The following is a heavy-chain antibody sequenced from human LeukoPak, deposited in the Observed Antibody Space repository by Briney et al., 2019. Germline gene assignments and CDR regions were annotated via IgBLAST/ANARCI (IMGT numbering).Heavy chain of an antibody. V-gene: IGHV4-38-2*01. CDR1: GSSITSGYY. CDR2: ISHSGSI. D-gene: IGHD5-18*01. Sequence: PSETLSLTCAVSGSSITSGYYWGWIRQPPGRGLEWIGSISHSGSIYYNPSLKSRVTISIDTSKNDFSLKVNSVTAADTAVYFCARQDTAMVKGWFDPWGQGTLVTVSS. J-gene: IGHJ5*02. CDR3: ARQDTAMVKGWFDP.